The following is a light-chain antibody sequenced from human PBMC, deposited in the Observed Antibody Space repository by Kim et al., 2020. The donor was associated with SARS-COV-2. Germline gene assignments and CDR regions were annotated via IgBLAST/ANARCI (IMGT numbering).Light chain of an antibody. V-gene: IGLV3-19*01. Sequence: SSELTQDPAVSVALGQTVRITCQGDSLRSYYATWYQQKPGQAPILVIYGKNNRPSGIPDRFAGSSSGNTASLTITGTQGGDEADYYCNSRDSKDNVVFGG. J-gene: IGLJ2*01. CDR2: GKN. CDR1: SLRSYY. CDR3: NSRDSKDNVV.